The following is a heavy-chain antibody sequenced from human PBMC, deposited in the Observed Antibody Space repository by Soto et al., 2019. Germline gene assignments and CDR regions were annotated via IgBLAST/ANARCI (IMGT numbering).Heavy chain of an antibody. CDR2: IWYDGSNK. V-gene: IGHV3-33*01. J-gene: IGHJ4*02. Sequence: QVQLVESGGGVVQPGRSLRLSCAASGFTFSSYGMHWVRQAPGKGLEWVAVIWYDGSNKYYADSVKGRFTISRDNSKNTLYLQMNSLRAEDTAVYYCARDTVRGVGATGCPYWGQGTLVTVSS. CDR1: GFTFSSYG. CDR3: ARDTVRGVGATGCPY. D-gene: IGHD1-26*01.